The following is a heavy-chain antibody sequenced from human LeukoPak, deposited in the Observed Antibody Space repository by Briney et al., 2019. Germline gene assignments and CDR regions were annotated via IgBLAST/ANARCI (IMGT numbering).Heavy chain of an antibody. CDR2: ISGSGGST. CDR3: AKEGSGMVVTAIRPFDY. Sequence: PGGSLRLSCAASGFTFSSYAMSWVRQAPGKGLEWVSAISGSGGSTYYADSVKGRFTISRDNSKNTLYLQMNSLRAEDTAVYYCAKEGSGMVVTAIRPFDYWGQGTLVTVSS. CDR1: GFTFSSYA. D-gene: IGHD2-21*02. V-gene: IGHV3-23*01. J-gene: IGHJ4*02.